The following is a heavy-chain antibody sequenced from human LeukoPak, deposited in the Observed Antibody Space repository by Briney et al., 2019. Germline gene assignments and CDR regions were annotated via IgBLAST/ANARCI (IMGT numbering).Heavy chain of an antibody. Sequence: PGGSLRLSCAASGFTFSSYGMHWVRQAPGKGLEWVSAISGSGGSTYYADSVKGRFTISRDNSKDTLYLQMNSLRAEDTAVYYCAKSASRSLNAFDIWGQGTMVTVSS. CDR3: AKSASRSLNAFDI. V-gene: IGHV3-23*01. J-gene: IGHJ3*02. CDR1: GFTFSSYG. CDR2: ISGSGGST. D-gene: IGHD1-14*01.